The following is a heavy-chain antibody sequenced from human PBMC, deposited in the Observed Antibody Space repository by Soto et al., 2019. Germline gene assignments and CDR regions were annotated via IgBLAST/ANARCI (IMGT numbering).Heavy chain of an antibody. CDR2: INPNSGGT. J-gene: IGHJ4*02. V-gene: IGHV1-2*04. CDR1: GYTFTGYY. D-gene: IGHD3-9*01. CDR3: ARAGSALRYFDWNFDY. Sequence: ASVKVSCKASGYTFTGYYMHWVRQAPGQGLEWMGWINPNSGGTNYAQKFQGWVTMTRGTSISTAYMELSRLRSDDTAVYYCARAGSALRYFDWNFDYWGQGTLVTVSS.